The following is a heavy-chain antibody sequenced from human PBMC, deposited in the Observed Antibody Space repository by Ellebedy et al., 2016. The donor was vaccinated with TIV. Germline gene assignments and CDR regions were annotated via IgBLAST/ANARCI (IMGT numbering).Heavy chain of an antibody. CDR3: ARSYCGRDCHVGPFDS. J-gene: IGHJ5*01. D-gene: IGHD2-21*02. V-gene: IGHV3-48*03. Sequence: PGGSLRLSCAASGFTFNSYEMNWVRQAPGKGLEWLSYINTGGSTIYYADSVKGRFTISRDNAKNSLSLQLNSLRAEDTAVYYCARSYCGRDCHVGPFDSWGQGTLVTVSS. CDR2: INTGGSTI. CDR1: GFTFNSYE.